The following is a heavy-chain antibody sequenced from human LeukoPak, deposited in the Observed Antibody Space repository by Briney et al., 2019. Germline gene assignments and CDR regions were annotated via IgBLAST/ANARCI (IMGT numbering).Heavy chain of an antibody. V-gene: IGHV3-21*01. Sequence: GGSLRLSCAASGFTFSDYTMNWVRQAPGKGLEWVSSISFSGGSRYYADSVKGRLTISRDNAKNSLTLQMNSLRAEDTAVYYCARPRLSHYDSTGFYPFDHWGLGTLVTVSS. J-gene: IGHJ4*02. D-gene: IGHD3-22*01. CDR2: ISFSGGSR. CDR1: GFTFSDYT. CDR3: ARPRLSHYDSTGFYPFDH.